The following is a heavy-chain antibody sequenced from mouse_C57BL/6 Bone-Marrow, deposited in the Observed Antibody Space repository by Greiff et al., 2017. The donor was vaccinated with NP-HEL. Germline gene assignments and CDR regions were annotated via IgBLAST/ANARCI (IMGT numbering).Heavy chain of an antibody. CDR2: IDPSDSYT. J-gene: IGHJ2*01. V-gene: IGHV1-50*01. D-gene: IGHD1-1*01. CDR1: GYTFTSYW. CDR3: ARHIITTLDY. Sequence: QVQLQQPGAELVKPGASVKLSCKASGYTFTSYWMQWVKQRPGQGLEWIGEIDPSDSYTNYNQKFKGKATLTVDTSSSTVYMQLSSLTSEDSAVYYCARHIITTLDYWGQGTTLTVSS.